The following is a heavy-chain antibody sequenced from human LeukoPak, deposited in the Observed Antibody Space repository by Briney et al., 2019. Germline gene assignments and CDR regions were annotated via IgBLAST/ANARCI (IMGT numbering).Heavy chain of an antibody. V-gene: IGHV4-34*01. CDR1: GGSFXGYY. Sequence: PXXTLSLTCAXXGGSFXGYYWSWIRQPPGKGLEWIGEINHSGSTNYNPSLKSRVTISVDTSKNQFSLKLSSVTAADTAVYYCARLRGTPTYYYYGMDVWGQGTTVTVSS. CDR3: ARLRGTPTYYYYGMDV. J-gene: IGHJ6*02. D-gene: IGHD1-1*01. CDR2: INHSGST.